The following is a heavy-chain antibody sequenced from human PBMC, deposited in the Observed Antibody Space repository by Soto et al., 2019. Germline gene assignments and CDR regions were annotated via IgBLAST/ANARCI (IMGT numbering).Heavy chain of an antibody. Sequence: GGSLRLSCAASAFTFNSYWMHWVRQAPGKGLMWVALINSDGSNTYYADSVKGRFTISRDNSKNTLYLQMNSLRAEDTAAYYCAKTHCGGDCYSYTYGMDVWGQGTTVTVSS. CDR2: INSDGSNT. D-gene: IGHD2-21*02. V-gene: IGHV3-74*01. J-gene: IGHJ6*02. CDR1: AFTFNSYW. CDR3: AKTHCGGDCYSYTYGMDV.